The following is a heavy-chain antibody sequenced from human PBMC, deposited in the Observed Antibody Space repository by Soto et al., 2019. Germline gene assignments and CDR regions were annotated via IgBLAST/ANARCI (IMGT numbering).Heavy chain of an antibody. J-gene: IGHJ4*02. D-gene: IGHD3-16*02. CDR2: INHSGST. CDR1: GGSFSNYY. Sequence: SETLSLTCAVYGGSFSNYYWSWIRQPPGKGLEWIGEINHSGSTNYNPSLKSRVTISVDTSKKQFSLNLISVTAADTAVYFCARGIAYDYVWGSYRSCLDYWGQGALVTVSS. V-gene: IGHV4-34*01. CDR3: ARGIAYDYVWGSYRSCLDY.